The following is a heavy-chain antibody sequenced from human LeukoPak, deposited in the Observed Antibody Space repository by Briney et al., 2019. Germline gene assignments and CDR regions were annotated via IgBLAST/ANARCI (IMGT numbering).Heavy chain of an antibody. CDR1: GGSISSYY. CDR3: ARDSGNYYDSSGYYHFDY. V-gene: IGHV4-59*12. D-gene: IGHD3-22*01. CDR2: IYYSGNT. Sequence: SETLSLTCTVSGGSISSYYWNWIRQPPGKGLEWIAYIYYSGNTHYTPSLKSRVTISVDTSKNQFSLRLSSVTAADTAVYYCARDSGNYYDSSGYYHFDYWGQGTLVTVSS. J-gene: IGHJ4*02.